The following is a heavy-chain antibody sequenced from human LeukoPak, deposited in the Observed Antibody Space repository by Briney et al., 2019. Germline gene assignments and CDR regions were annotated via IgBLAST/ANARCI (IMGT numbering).Heavy chain of an antibody. CDR2: ISSSGSTM. Sequence: GGSLRLSCAASGFTFSDYYMSWIRQAPGKGLEWVSYISSSGSTMYYADSVKGRFTISRDNAKNSLYLQMNSLRAEDTAVYYCARDMGDDSSGYYPSLFFDYWGQGTLVTVSS. CDR3: ARDMGDDSSGYYPSLFFDY. D-gene: IGHD3-22*01. CDR1: GFTFSDYY. J-gene: IGHJ4*02. V-gene: IGHV3-11*01.